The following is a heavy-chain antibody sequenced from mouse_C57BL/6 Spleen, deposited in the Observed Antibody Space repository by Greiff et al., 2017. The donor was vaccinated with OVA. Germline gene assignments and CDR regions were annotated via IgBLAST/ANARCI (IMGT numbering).Heavy chain of an antibody. CDR1: GYAFTNYL. CDR2: INPGSGGT. D-gene: IGHD2-5*01. V-gene: IGHV1-54*01. J-gene: IGHJ3*01. CDR3: ARSYYSKGFAY. Sequence: QVQLQQSGAELVRPGTSVKVSCKASGYAFTNYLIEWVKQRPGLGLEWIGVINPGSGGTNYNEKFKGKATLTADKSSSTAYMQLSSLTSEDSAVYFCARSYYSKGFAYWGQGTLVTVSA.